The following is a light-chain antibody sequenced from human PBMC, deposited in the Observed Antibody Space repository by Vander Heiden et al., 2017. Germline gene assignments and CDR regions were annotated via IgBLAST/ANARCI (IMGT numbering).Light chain of an antibody. J-gene: IGLJ3*02. Sequence: SARPKPASVSGSPGRSFTISCTGTSSDVGGYNYVSWYQQHPGKAPKLMIYDVSNRPSGVSNRFSGSKSGNTASLTISGLQAEDEADYYCSSYTSSSTLVFGGGTKLTVL. CDR1: SSDVGGYNY. CDR3: SSYTSSSTLV. V-gene: IGLV2-14*03. CDR2: DVS.